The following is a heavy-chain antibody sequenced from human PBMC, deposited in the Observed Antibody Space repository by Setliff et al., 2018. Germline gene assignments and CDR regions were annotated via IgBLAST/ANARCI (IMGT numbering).Heavy chain of an antibody. CDR2: ISYSGGV. CDR3: ARAVPRGATPDYWYFDL. D-gene: IGHD2-2*01. CDR1: GVTIGGNNYYY. V-gene: IGHV4-39*07. J-gene: IGHJ2*01. Sequence: PSETLSLTCSLSGVTIGGNNYYYWAWIRQPPGKGLEWIGTISYSGGVSYNPSLKSRVAISADTSRIQFSLKLRSVTAADTAVYYCARAVPRGATPDYWYFDLWGRGTLVTVSS.